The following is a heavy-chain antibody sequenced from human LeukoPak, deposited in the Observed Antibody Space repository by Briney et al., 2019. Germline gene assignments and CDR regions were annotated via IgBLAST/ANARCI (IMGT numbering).Heavy chain of an antibody. Sequence: GASLQISSQGFAYPFTTSWIGWVRPLPGKGLEWTAIIYAGNSDAKYSPSFQGQVSISTDRSISTAYLHWSSLKASDTAIYYCAIINHPDGRVYWGQGTLVTVSS. V-gene: IGHV5-51*01. CDR2: IYAGNSDA. CDR3: AIINHPDGRVY. D-gene: IGHD5-24*01. J-gene: IGHJ4*02. CDR1: AYPFTTSW.